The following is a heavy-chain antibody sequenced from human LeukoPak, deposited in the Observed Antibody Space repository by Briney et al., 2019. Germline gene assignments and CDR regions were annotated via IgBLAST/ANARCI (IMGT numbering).Heavy chain of an antibody. J-gene: IGHJ4*02. CDR3: AKRGMTTIKEGFDY. CDR1: GFTLRVYA. CDR2: ISDSGRST. Sequence: GGSLRPSRAPSGFTLRVYAMRGGRRAPGTGLEWVSAISDSGRSTYYADSVKGRFTISRDNSRNTLYLQMNSLRAEDTAVYYCAKRGMTTIKEGFDYWGQGTLVTVSP. V-gene: IGHV3-23*01. D-gene: IGHD5-24*01.